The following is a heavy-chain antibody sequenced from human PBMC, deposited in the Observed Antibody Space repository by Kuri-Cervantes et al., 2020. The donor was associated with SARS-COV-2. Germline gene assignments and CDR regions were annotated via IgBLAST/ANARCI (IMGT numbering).Heavy chain of an antibody. CDR1: GGSISSYY. D-gene: IGHD3-10*01. Sequence: ESLKSSCTVSGGSISSYYWSWIRQPPGKGLEWIGYIYYSGSTNYNPSLKSRVTISVDTSKNQFSLKLSSVTAADTAVYYCARVGGNWELPFDYWGQGTLVTVSS. CDR3: ARVGGNWELPFDY. J-gene: IGHJ4*02. CDR2: IYYSGST. V-gene: IGHV4-59*01.